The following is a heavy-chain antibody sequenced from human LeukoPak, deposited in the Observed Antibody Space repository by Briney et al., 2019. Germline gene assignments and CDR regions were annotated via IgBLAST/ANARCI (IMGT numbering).Heavy chain of an antibody. J-gene: IGHJ1*01. V-gene: IGHV1-46*04. D-gene: IGHD3-3*01. CDR3: ARVSAILGVVTGYFQY. CDR2: IDPSDGST. CDR1: GYTFTTYY. Sequence: ASVKVSCKASGYTFTTYYIHWVRQAPGQGLEWMGRIDPSDGSTSYAQKLRGRVTMTRDTSTSTVYMELSRLTYEDTAVYYCARVSAILGVVTGYFQYWGQGTLVTVSS.